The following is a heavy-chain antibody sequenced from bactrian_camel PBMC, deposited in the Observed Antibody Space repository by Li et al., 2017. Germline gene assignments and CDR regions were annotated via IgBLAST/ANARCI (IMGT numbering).Heavy chain of an antibody. CDR2: IYTVGDNA. CDR1: VFPHSTKC. J-gene: IGHJ4*01. CDR3: AGVERERLCRWTEFSY. Sequence: VQLVESGGGSVQAGGSLRLSCVASVFPHSTKCMGWFRQAPGQEREGVGFIYTVGDNAYYNKPVEGRFTISQDKAKNTVYLQMDSLKPEDTATYYCAGVERERLCRWTEFSYWGQGTQVTVS. D-gene: IGHD4*01. V-gene: IGHV3S31*01.